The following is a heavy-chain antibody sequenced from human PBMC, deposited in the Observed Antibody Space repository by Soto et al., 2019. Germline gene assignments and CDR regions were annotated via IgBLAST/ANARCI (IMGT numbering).Heavy chain of an antibody. CDR1: GFTFSSYG. V-gene: IGHV3-30*18. D-gene: IGHD6-13*01. J-gene: IGHJ4*02. CDR2: ISYDGSNK. CDR3: AKDYSSSWQYYFDY. Sequence: PGGSLRLSCAASGFTFSSYGMHWVRQAQGKGLEWVAVISYDGSNKYYADSVKGRSTISRDNSKNTLYLQMNSLRAEDTAVYYCAKDYSSSWQYYFDYWGQGTLVTVSS.